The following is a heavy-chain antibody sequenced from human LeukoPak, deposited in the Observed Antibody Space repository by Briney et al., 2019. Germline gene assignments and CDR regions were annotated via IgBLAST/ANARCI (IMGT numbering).Heavy chain of an antibody. CDR2: ISAYNGNT. CDR3: ARGIAATSYYYYGMDV. J-gene: IGHJ6*02. CDR1: GYTFTSYG. D-gene: IGHD6-13*01. V-gene: IGHV1-18*01. Sequence: ASVKVSCKASGYTFTSYGISWVRQAPGQGLEWMGWISAYNGNTNYAQELQGRVTMTTDTSTSTAYMELRSLRSDDTAVYYCARGIAATSYYYYGMDVWGQGTTVTVSS.